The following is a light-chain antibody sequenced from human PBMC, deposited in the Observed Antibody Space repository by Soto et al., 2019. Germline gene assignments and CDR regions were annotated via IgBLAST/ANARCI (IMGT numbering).Light chain of an antibody. V-gene: IGLV2-14*01. CDR1: SSDVGGNNF. Sequence: QSALTQPASVSGSPGQSITISCTGTSSDVGGNNFVSWYQQHPGKAPKLLIYGVTNRPSGVSNRFSGSKSGTTASLTISGLQAEYDGDYYCSSYTNTYIWVFGGGTKLTVL. J-gene: IGLJ3*02. CDR2: GVT. CDR3: SSYTNTYIWV.